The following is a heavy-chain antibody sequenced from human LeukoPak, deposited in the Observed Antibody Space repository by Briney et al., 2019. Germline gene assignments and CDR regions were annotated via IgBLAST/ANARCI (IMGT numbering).Heavy chain of an antibody. Sequence: SETLSLTCTVYDYSISSGYYWGWIRQPPGKGLEWIGSIYHSGSTYYNPSLKSRVTISVDTSKNQFSLKLSSVTAADTAVYYCARIIPSDYYYYYMDVWGKGTTVTVSS. CDR3: ARIIPSDYYYYYMDV. V-gene: IGHV4-38-2*02. CDR2: IYHSGST. J-gene: IGHJ6*03. CDR1: DYSISSGYY.